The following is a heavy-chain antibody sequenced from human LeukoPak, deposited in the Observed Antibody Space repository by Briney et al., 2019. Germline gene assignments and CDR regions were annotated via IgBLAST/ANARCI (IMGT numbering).Heavy chain of an antibody. D-gene: IGHD3-3*01. CDR2: TYYRSKWFN. Sequence: SQTLSLTCAISGDSVSSYSATWNWIRQSPSRGLEWLGRTYYRSKWFNDCAVSVKSRITINPDTFKNQFSLQLNAVTPEDTAVYFCARDSGVGLDAFDIWGQGTMVTVSS. V-gene: IGHV6-1*01. CDR1: GDSVSSYSAT. J-gene: IGHJ3*02. CDR3: ARDSGVGLDAFDI.